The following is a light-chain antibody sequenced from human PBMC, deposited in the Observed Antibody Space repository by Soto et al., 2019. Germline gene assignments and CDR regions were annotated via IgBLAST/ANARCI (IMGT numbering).Light chain of an antibody. CDR2: GAS. V-gene: IGKV3-15*01. Sequence: EIVMTQSPATLSVSPGERATLSCRASQSVSSNLDWYQQKPGQAPRLLIYGASTRATGIPARFSGSGSGTEFTLTLSSLQSEDFAVYYCQQYNNWPHPFGQGTKLEIK. CDR1: QSVSSN. J-gene: IGKJ2*01. CDR3: QQYNNWPHP.